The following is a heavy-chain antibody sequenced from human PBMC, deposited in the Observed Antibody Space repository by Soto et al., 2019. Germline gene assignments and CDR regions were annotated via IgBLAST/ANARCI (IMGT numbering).Heavy chain of an antibody. V-gene: IGHV3-21*01. J-gene: IGHJ4*02. Sequence: EVQLVESGGGLVKPGGSLRLSCAASGFTFSSYSMNWVRQAPGKGLEWVSSISSSSSYIYYADSVKGRFTISRDNAKNSVYLQMNSLRAEDTAVYYCARVSLLQVRDYWGQGTLVTVSS. D-gene: IGHD1-26*01. CDR1: GFTFSSYS. CDR3: ARVSLLQVRDY. CDR2: ISSSSSYI.